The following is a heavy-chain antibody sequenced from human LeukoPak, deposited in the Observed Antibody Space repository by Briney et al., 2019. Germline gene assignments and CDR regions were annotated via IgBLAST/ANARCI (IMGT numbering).Heavy chain of an antibody. CDR2: TVGGGDGT. V-gene: IGHV3-23*01. CDR1: GVTLSTYA. Sequence: GGSLRLSCAASGVTLSTYAMSWVRQAPGKGLEWVAVTVGGGDGTYYADSVKGRFTISRDNSNNTLYLQMNSLRAEDTAVYYCAKLTTSWGQGTLVTVSS. D-gene: IGHD4-11*01. CDR3: AKLTTS. J-gene: IGHJ4*02.